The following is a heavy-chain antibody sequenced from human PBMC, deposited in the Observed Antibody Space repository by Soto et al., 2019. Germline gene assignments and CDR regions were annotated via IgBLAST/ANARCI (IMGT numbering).Heavy chain of an antibody. CDR1: GGSISSGGYY. V-gene: IGHV4-31*03. J-gene: IGHJ5*02. CDR3: SRESDSKGPNWFDP. D-gene: IGHD5-18*01. CDR2: IYYSGST. Sequence: PSETLSLTCTVSGGSISSGGYYWSWIRQHPGKGLEWIGYIYYSGSTYYNPSLKSRVTISVDTSKNQFSLKLSSVTAADTAVYYWSRESDSKGPNWFDPWGQGTLVTVSS.